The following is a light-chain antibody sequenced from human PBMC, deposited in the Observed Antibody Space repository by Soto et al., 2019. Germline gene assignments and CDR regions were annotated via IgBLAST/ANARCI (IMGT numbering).Light chain of an antibody. J-gene: IGKJ5*01. CDR3: QQYDKFTIT. Sequence: DIQITQSPSSLSASVGDRVTITCRASQSISSWLAWYEQKPEKAPKSLIYAASSLQSGVPSRFNGSGSGTDFTLTISNLQPEDFATYYCQQYDKFTITFGQGTRLEIK. CDR1: QSISSW. V-gene: IGKV1D-16*01. CDR2: AAS.